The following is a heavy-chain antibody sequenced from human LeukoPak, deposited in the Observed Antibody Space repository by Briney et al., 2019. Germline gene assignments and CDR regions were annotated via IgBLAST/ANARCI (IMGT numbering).Heavy chain of an antibody. CDR1: GYTFTSYG. V-gene: IGHV1-18*04. CDR2: ISAYNGNT. D-gene: IGHD3-9*01. Sequence: ASVKVSCKASGYTFTSYGISWVRQAPGQGLEWMGWISAYNGNTNYAQKLQGRVTMTRDTSTSTVYMELSSLRSEDTAVYYCARSDSGDFDWLLPSYYYYGMDVWGQGTTVTVSS. J-gene: IGHJ6*02. CDR3: ARSDSGDFDWLLPSYYYYGMDV.